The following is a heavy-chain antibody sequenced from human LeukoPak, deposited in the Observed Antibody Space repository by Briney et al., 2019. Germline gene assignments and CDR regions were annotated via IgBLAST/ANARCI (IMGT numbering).Heavy chain of an antibody. Sequence: SETLSLTCAVSGYSISSGYYWGWIRQPPGKGLEWIGSIYHSGSTYYNPSLKSRVTISVDTSKNQFSLKLSSVTAADTAVYYCARKYCGSTSCYDGEYYFDYWGQGTLVTVSS. CDR1: GYSISSGYY. CDR3: ARKYCGSTSCYDGEYYFDY. V-gene: IGHV4-38-2*01. D-gene: IGHD2-2*01. CDR2: IYHSGST. J-gene: IGHJ4*02.